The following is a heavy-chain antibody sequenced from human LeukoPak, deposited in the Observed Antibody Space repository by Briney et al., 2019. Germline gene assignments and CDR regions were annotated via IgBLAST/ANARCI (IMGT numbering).Heavy chain of an antibody. D-gene: IGHD6-19*01. Sequence: GGSLRLSCAASGFTFGDFAMHWVRHAPGKGLEWVSGITYNSGSIGYADSVRGRFTISRDNAKNSLYLQMNSLRAEDTAVYYCARVRKQWLVRDYYYMDVWGKGTTVTVSS. V-gene: IGHV3-9*01. CDR3: ARVRKQWLVRDYYYMDV. CDR1: GFTFGDFA. J-gene: IGHJ6*03. CDR2: ITYNSGSI.